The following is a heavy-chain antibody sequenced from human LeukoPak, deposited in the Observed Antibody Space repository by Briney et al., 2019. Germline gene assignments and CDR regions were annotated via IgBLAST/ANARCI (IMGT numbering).Heavy chain of an antibody. CDR3: ARRSGWY. V-gene: IGHV1-46*01. CDR1: GYTFTSYF. Sequence: ASVKVSCKASGYTFTSYFMHWVRQAPGQGLEWMGMIDPGGGSTTYAQKFQGRVTMTRDTSTSTVYMELSSLRSEDTAVYYCARRSGWYWGQGTLVTVSS. D-gene: IGHD3-22*01. CDR2: IDPGGGST. J-gene: IGHJ4*02.